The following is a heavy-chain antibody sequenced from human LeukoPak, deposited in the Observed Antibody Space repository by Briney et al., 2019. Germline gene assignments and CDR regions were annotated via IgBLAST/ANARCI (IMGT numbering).Heavy chain of an antibody. CDR1: DLTSGSNS. CDR2: IKQDGTEK. V-gene: IGHV3-7*04. D-gene: IGHD6-6*01. J-gene: IGHJ4*02. Sequence: PGGPLRPSCAAPDLTSGSNSRTWFGQPPGEGMEWVAKIKQDGTEKYYMDSVKGRFSISRDNAKNSLYLQMNALRAEDTAVYYCARDVRPDYWGQGTLVTVST. CDR3: ARDVRPDY.